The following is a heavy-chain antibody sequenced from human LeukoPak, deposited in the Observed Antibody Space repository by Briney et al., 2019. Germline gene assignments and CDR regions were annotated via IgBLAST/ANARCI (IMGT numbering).Heavy chain of an antibody. CDR2: ISYDGSNK. Sequence: PGGSLRLSCAASGFTFSSYGMHWVRQAPAKGLEWVAIISYDGSNKYYADSVKGRFTISRDNSKNTLYLQMNSLRAEDTAVYYCAKDPRCGGDCYSDDYWGQGTLVTVSS. J-gene: IGHJ4*02. CDR1: GFTFSSYG. CDR3: AKDPRCGGDCYSDDY. V-gene: IGHV3-30*18. D-gene: IGHD2-21*02.